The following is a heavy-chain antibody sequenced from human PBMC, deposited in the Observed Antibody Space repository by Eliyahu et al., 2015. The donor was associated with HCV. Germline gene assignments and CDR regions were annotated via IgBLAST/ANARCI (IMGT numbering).Heavy chain of an antibody. CDR1: GFXFXXYA. V-gene: IGHV3-23*01. CDR2: ISGSGDST. CDR3: AKALHDILTGYQYYYYYHGMDV. J-gene: IGHJ6*02. D-gene: IGHD3-9*01. Sequence: EVQLLESGGGLAQPGGSLRLXCAASGFXFXXYAXXWXXQAPGKGLEWVSTISGSGDSTYYADPVKGRFTISRDNSKNTLSLQMNSLRAEDTAVYYCAKALHDILTGYQYYYYYHGMDVWGQGTTVTASS.